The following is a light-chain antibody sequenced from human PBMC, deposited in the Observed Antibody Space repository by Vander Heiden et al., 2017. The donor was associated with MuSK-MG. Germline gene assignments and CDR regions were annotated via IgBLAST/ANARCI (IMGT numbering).Light chain of an antibody. CDR1: SLRTYS. CDR2: GKN. V-gene: IGLV3-19*01. CDR3: NARDSSGDRSV. Sequence: SSALTQDPSVSVALGQTVIITCQGDSLRTYSAGWYQQKPGQAPLLLIYGKNNRPSGIPERFSGSTSGNTASLTSSGTQAEDEADYYCNARDSSGDRSVFGTGTTVTV. J-gene: IGLJ1*01.